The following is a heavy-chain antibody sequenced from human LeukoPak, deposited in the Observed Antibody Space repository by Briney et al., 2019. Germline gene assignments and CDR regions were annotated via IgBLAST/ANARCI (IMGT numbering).Heavy chain of an antibody. Sequence: GASVKVSCKVSGYTLTELSMHWVRQAPGKGLEWMGGFDPEDGETIYAQKFQGRVTMTEDTSIDTAYMELSSLRSEDTAVYYCATDDYDFWSGPLTGWGQGTLVTVSS. CDR2: FDPEDGET. D-gene: IGHD3-3*01. CDR3: ATDDYDFWSGPLTG. J-gene: IGHJ4*02. V-gene: IGHV1-24*01. CDR1: GYTLTELS.